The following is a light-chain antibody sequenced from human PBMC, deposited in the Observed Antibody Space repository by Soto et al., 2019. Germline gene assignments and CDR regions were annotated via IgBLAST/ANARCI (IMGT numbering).Light chain of an antibody. J-gene: IGKJ1*01. V-gene: IGKV3-20*01. CDR1: QSVSSSY. Sequence: EIVLTQSPGTLSLSPGERATLSCRASQSVSSSYLGWYQQKPDQAPRLLIYGASSRATGIPDRFSGSGSGTDFTLTISRLEPEDFSVYYCQQYGSSPWTFGQGTKVEIK. CDR2: GAS. CDR3: QQYGSSPWT.